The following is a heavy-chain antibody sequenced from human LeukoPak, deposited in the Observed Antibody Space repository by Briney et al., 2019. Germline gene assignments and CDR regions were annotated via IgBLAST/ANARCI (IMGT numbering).Heavy chain of an antibody. CDR1: GFTFSSNA. Sequence: PGGFLSLSCAASGFTFSSNAMSWLRQAPGKGLEGVSAISRSGANTSYAPSVKVRFTTSTVTTTNTMYLQMNSLRAEDTSVYYCESHVVVTVPYYSAMDVWGQGTTVTVSS. CDR2: ISRSGANT. D-gene: IGHD2-21*02. J-gene: IGHJ6*02. V-gene: IGHV3-23*01. CDR3: ESHVVVTVPYYSAMDV.